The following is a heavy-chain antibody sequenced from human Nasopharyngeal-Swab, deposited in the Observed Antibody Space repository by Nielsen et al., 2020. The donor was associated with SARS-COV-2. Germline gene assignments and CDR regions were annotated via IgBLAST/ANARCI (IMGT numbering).Heavy chain of an antibody. J-gene: IGHJ6*03. CDR2: IYYSGST. V-gene: IGHV4-59*01. Sequence: SETLPLTCTVSGGSISSYYWSWIRQPPGKGLEWIGYIYYSGSTNYNPSLKSRVTISVDTSKNQFSLKLSSVTAADTAVYYCAKIVVVPAARVFSYYYYMDVWGKGTTVTVSS. D-gene: IGHD2-2*01. CDR3: AKIVVVPAARVFSYYYYMDV. CDR1: GGSISSYY.